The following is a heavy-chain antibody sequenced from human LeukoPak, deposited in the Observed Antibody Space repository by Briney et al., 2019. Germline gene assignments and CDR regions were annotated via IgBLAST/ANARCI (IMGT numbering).Heavy chain of an antibody. CDR2: ISGSGGST. V-gene: IGHV3-23*01. Sequence: GGSLRLSCAASGFTFSSYAMSWVRQAPGKGLEWVSAISGSGGSTYYADSVKGRFTISRDNSKNTLYLQMNSLRAEDTAVYYCAKDLNYYDSSGYYWVTTPDAFDIWGQGTMVTVSS. CDR3: AKDLNYYDSSGYYWVTTPDAFDI. CDR1: GFTFSSYA. J-gene: IGHJ3*02. D-gene: IGHD3-22*01.